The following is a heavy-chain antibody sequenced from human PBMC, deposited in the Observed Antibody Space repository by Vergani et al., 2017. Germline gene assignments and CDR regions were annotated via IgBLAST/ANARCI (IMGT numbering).Heavy chain of an antibody. D-gene: IGHD3-10*01. Sequence: QVQLQQWGAGVVKPSGTLSLTCAVFGESFSSFYRRCIRQPSGKGLEWIGEINNDGHTNYNPSLESRVTVSRDKAKNQFSLNLMSVTAADTAMYYCAVRPRVNLVGGEIVTKRTFDYWSQGSLVTVSS. CDR3: AVRPRVNLVGGEIVTKRTFDY. J-gene: IGHJ4*02. V-gene: IGHV4-34*02. CDR2: INNDGHT. CDR1: GESFSSFY.